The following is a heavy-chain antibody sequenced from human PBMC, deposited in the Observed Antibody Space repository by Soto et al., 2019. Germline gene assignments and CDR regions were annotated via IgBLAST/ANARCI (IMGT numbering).Heavy chain of an antibody. CDR2: INPGNGNT. CDR1: GYTFTCYG. V-gene: IGHV1-3*01. J-gene: IGHJ4*02. D-gene: IGHD3-22*01. CDR3: ARGGYFDSSNYLAY. Sequence: ASVKVSFKASGYTFTCYGINWVRQAPGRGLEWMGWINPGNGNTKYSQQFQGRVIIDRDTSASTAYMELSSLRPEDTAVYYCARGGYFDSSNYLAYWGLGTLVTVSS.